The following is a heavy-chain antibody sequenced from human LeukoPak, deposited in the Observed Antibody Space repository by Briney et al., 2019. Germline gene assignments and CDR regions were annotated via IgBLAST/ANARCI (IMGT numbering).Heavy chain of an antibody. V-gene: IGHV3-9*01. CDR1: GFTFDDYA. Sequence: PGRSLRLSCAASGFTFDDYAMHWVRQAPGKGLEWVSGISWNSGSIGYADSVKGRFTISRDNAKNSLYLQMNSLRAEDTALYYCANQDGSGSYGTWGQGTLVTVSS. J-gene: IGHJ4*02. CDR3: ANQDGSGSYGT. D-gene: IGHD3-10*01. CDR2: ISWNSGSI.